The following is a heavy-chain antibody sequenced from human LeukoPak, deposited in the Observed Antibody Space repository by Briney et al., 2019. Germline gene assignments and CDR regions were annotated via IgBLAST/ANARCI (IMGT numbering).Heavy chain of an antibody. CDR1: GFTFSSYS. CDR3: AREAPYYDFWSGSPTPTYMDV. D-gene: IGHD3-3*01. Sequence: GGSLRLSCAASGFTFSSYSMNWVRQAPGKGLEWVSSISSSSSYIYYADSVKGRFTISRDNAKNSLYLQMNSLRAEDTAVYYCAREAPYYDFWSGSPTPTYMDVWGKGTTVTVSS. J-gene: IGHJ6*03. CDR2: ISSSSSYI. V-gene: IGHV3-21*01.